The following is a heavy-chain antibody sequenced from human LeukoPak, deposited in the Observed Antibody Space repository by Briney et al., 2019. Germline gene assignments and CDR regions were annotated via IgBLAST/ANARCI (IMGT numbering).Heavy chain of an antibody. CDR1: GFTFGTYA. CDR3: ARVTPAATWFDP. V-gene: IGHV3-48*03. Sequence: GGSLRLSCTASGFTFGTYAMNWVRQAPGKGLEWVSYISSSGSTIYYAGSVKGRFTISRDNAKNSLYLQMNSLRAEDTAVYYCARVTPAATWFDPWGQGTLVTVSS. J-gene: IGHJ5*02. D-gene: IGHD2-2*01. CDR2: ISSSGSTI.